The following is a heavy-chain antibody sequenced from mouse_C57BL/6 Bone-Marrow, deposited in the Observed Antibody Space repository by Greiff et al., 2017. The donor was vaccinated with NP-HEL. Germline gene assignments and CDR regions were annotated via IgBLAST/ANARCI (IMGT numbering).Heavy chain of an antibody. D-gene: IGHD2-4*01. CDR2: ISAGGSYT. CDR1: GFTFSSYA. CDR3: ARAGITAKGSGWFAY. J-gene: IGHJ3*01. V-gene: IGHV5-4*01. Sequence: EVQLVESGGGLVKPGGSLKLSCAASGFTFSSYAMSWVRQTPEKRLEWVATISAGGSYTYSPAKVQGRFTISRDNATNTQYLQMSHLKSEDTATYYCARAGITAKGSGWFAYWGQGTLVTVSA.